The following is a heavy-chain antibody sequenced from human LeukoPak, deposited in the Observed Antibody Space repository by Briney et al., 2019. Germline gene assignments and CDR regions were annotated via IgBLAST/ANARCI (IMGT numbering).Heavy chain of an antibody. Sequence: EASVKVSCKASGYTFTSYDINWVRQATGQGLEWMGWMNPNSGNTGYAQKFQGRATMTRNTSISTAYMELSSLRSEDTAVYYCARVGGAYYDSSGYHYWSQGTLVTVSS. D-gene: IGHD3-22*01. CDR2: MNPNSGNT. V-gene: IGHV1-8*01. CDR1: GYTFTSYD. J-gene: IGHJ4*02. CDR3: ARVGGAYYDSSGYHY.